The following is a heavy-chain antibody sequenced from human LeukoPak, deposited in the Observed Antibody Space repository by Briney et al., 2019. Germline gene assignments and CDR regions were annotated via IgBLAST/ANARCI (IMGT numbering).Heavy chain of an antibody. CDR1: GITFSNYA. Sequence: PGGSLRLSCAASGITFSNYAMSWVRQAPGKGLEWVSTISGSGGRTYYADSVKGRFTISRDNSKNMLYLQMNSLRAEDTAIYYCAKDREGTGINWFDPWGQGTLVTVSS. V-gene: IGHV3-23*01. CDR2: ISGSGGRT. D-gene: IGHD1-1*01. J-gene: IGHJ5*02. CDR3: AKDREGTGINWFDP.